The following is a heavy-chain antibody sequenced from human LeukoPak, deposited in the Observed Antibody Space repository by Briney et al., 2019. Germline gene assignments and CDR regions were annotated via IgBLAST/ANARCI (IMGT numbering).Heavy chain of an antibody. J-gene: IGHJ3*02. CDR3: ARIIVVPAAKAAFDI. CDR1: GGSISSYY. Sequence: SETLSLTCTVSGGSISSYYWRWIRQPPGKGLEWIGYIYYSGSTNYNPSLKSRVTISVDTSKNQFSLKLSSVTAADTAVYYCARIIVVPAAKAAFDIWGQGTMVTVSS. V-gene: IGHV4-59*01. CDR2: IYYSGST. D-gene: IGHD2-2*01.